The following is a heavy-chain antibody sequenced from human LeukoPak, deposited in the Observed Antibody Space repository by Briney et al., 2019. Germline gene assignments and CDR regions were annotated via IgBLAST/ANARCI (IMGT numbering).Heavy chain of an antibody. V-gene: IGHV4-38-2*02. Sequence: PSETLSLTCTVSGGCISSGYYWGWIRQPPGKGLDWIGSIYHSGSTYYNPSLKSRVTISVDTSKNQFSLKLSSVTAADTAVYYCARTYCSSTSCYLDAFDIWGQGTMVTVSS. CDR3: ARTYCSSTSCYLDAFDI. J-gene: IGHJ3*02. D-gene: IGHD2-2*01. CDR1: GGCISSGYY. CDR2: IYHSGST.